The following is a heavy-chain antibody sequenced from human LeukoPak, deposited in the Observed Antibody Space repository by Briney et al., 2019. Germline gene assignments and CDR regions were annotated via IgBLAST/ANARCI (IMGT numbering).Heavy chain of an antibody. J-gene: IGHJ3*01. CDR1: GYTLTELS. V-gene: IGHV1-24*01. CDR2: FDPEDGET. Sequence: ASVKVSCKVSGYTLTELSMHWVRQAPGKGLEWMGGFDPEDGETIYAQKFQGRVPMTEDTSTATAYMELSSLRSEDTAVYYCATDHVYYDSMSVSWGQGTMVTVSS. D-gene: IGHD3-22*01. CDR3: ATDHVYYDSMSVS.